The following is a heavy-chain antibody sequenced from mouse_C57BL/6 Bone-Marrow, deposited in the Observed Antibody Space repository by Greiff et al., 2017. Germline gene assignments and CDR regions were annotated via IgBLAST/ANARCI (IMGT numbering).Heavy chain of an antibody. CDR2: IHPNSGST. CDR3: ARSGDGLAY. Sequence: QVQLKQPGAELVKPGASVKLSCKASGYTFTSYWMHWVKQRPGQGLEWIGMIHPNSGSTNYNEKFKSKATLTVDKSSSTAYMQLSSLTSEDSAVYYCARSGDGLAYWGQGTLVTVSA. J-gene: IGHJ3*01. V-gene: IGHV1-64*01. CDR1: GYTFTSYW. D-gene: IGHD2-3*01.